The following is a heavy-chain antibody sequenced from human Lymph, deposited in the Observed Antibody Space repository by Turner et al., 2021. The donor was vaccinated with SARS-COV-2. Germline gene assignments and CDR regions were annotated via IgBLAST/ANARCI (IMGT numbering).Heavy chain of an antibody. D-gene: IGHD1-26*01. J-gene: IGHJ4*02. Sequence: QVQLVESGGGVVQPGRSLRLSCAASGFTFSNYAMHWFRQAPGKGLEWVALISYDGSNKYYADAVKGRFTISRDNSKNTLSLQMNSLRAEDTAVYYCARGLSGNYYFFDYWGQGTLVTVSS. V-gene: IGHV3-30-3*01. CDR3: ARGLSGNYYFFDY. CDR1: GFTFSNYA. CDR2: ISYDGSNK.